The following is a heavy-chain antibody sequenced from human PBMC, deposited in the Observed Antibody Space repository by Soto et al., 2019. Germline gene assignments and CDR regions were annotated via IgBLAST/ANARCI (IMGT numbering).Heavy chain of an antibody. Sequence: PSETLSLTCTVSGGSISGYYWSWIRQPPGKGLEWIGYIYYRGNTNYNPSLKSRITILVDTSKNQFSLKLSSVTAAGTAVYYCARSVVVVAVTQEWLDPWGQGTLVT. J-gene: IGHJ5*02. CDR3: ARSVVVVAVTQEWLDP. CDR2: IYYRGNT. CDR1: GGSISGYY. D-gene: IGHD2-15*01. V-gene: IGHV4-59*01.